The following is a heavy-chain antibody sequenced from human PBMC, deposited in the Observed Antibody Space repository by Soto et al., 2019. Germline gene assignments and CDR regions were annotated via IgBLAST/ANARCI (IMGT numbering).Heavy chain of an antibody. CDR3: ARGPRNWGVDY. Sequence: ASVKVSCKASGYTFTSYDINWVRQATGQDFEWMGWMNPNNGNTAYAQKFQGRATMTRDTSKSTAFMELSSLTSEDTAVYYCARGPRNWGVDYWGQGTLVTVSS. D-gene: IGHD7-27*01. V-gene: IGHV1-8*01. J-gene: IGHJ4*02. CDR2: MNPNNGNT. CDR1: GYTFTSYD.